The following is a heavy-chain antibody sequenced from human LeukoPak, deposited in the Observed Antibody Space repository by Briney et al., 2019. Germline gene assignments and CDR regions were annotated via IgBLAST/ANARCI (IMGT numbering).Heavy chain of an antibody. CDR3: ARLQLTDYFDY. CDR1: GFTFSSYW. D-gene: IGHD1-14*01. V-gene: IGHV3-7*03. Sequence: GGSLRLSCAASGFTFSSYWMSWVRQAPGKGLEWVANIKQGGSEKYYVDSVKGRFTISRDNAKNSLYLQMNSLRAEDTAVYYCARLQLTDYFDYWGQGTLVTVSS. CDR2: IKQGGSEK. J-gene: IGHJ4*02.